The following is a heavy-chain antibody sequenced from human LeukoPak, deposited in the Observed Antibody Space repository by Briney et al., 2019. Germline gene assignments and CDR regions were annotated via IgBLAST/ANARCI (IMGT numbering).Heavy chain of an antibody. V-gene: IGHV4-39*01. D-gene: IGHD3-10*01. J-gene: IGHJ4*02. Sequence: PSETLSLTCTGSGGSISSSSYYWGWIRQPPGKGLEWIGSIYYSGSTYYNPSLKSRVTISVDTSKNQFSLKLSSVTAADTAVYYCVISGAFDYWGQGTLVTVSS. CDR1: GGSISSSSYY. CDR2: IYYSGST. CDR3: VISGAFDY.